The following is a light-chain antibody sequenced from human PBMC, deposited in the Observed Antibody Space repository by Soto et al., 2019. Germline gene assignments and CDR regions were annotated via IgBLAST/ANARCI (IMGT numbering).Light chain of an antibody. CDR2: GAS. CDR1: QSVSSH. Sequence: VVLTQSPATLSVSPGESATLSCRASQSVSSHLAWYQQKPGQAPRLLMSGASTRASGVPPRFSGSGFGTEFTLTITSLQSEDFAVYYCQQYHDRPPLTFGGGTKVEI. CDR3: QQYHDRPPLT. J-gene: IGKJ4*01. V-gene: IGKV3-15*01.